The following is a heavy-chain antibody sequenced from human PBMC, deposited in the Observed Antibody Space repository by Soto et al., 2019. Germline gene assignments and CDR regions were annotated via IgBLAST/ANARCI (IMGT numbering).Heavy chain of an antibody. Sequence: GGSLRLSCVASGFSFSSYGMHWVRQAPGKGLEWVAIIWYDGNLKDYGDSVKGRFTISRDNSKNTLYLQMNSLRAEDTAIYFCAREIAAVGKLDYWGQGTLVTVSS. CDR3: AREIAAVGKLDY. CDR2: IWYDGNLK. J-gene: IGHJ4*02. V-gene: IGHV3-33*01. CDR1: GFSFSSYG. D-gene: IGHD6-13*01.